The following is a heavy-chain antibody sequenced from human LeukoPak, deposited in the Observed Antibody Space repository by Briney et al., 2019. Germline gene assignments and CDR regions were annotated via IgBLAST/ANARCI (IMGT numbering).Heavy chain of an antibody. CDR2: LNPNTGNT. D-gene: IGHD3-22*01. CDR1: GYTFTSYD. CDR3: ARGAPRDSSGYSGNFVY. V-gene: IGHV1-8*01. Sequence: ASVKVSCKTSGYTFTSYDINWVRQATGQGLEWMGRLNPNTGNTGYTQKFQGRVTMTRNTSISTAYMELSSLRSEDTAVYYCARGAPRDSSGYSGNFVYWGQGTLLTVSS. J-gene: IGHJ4*02.